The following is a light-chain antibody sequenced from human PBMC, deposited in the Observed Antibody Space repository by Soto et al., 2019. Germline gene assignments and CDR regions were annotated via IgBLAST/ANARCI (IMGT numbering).Light chain of an antibody. CDR2: DAS. CDR3: QQYNNWPRWT. V-gene: IGKV3-11*01. J-gene: IGKJ1*01. Sequence: EIVLTQSPATLSLSPGERATLSCRASQSVSSFLAWYQQKPVQAPRLLIYDASNRATGIPAMFSGSGSGTDFTLTIRRLEPEDFAVYYCQQYNNWPRWTFGQGTTVDIK. CDR1: QSVSSF.